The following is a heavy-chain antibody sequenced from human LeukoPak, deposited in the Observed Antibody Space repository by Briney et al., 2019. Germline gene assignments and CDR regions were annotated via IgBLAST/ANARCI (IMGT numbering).Heavy chain of an antibody. J-gene: IGHJ4*02. D-gene: IGHD3-22*01. Sequence: PGGSLRLSCAASGFTFSSYEMNWVRQAPGKGLEWVSYITSSGRTIYYADSVKGRFTVSRDNAKNSLFLQMNSLRAEDTAVYYCARETNSGYDFWGQGTLVTVSS. CDR1: GFTFSSYE. CDR2: ITSSGRTI. CDR3: ARETNSGYDF. V-gene: IGHV3-48*03.